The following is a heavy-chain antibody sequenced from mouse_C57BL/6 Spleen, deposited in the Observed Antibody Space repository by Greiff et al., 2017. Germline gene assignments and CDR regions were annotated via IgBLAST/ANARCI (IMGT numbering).Heavy chain of an antibody. V-gene: IGHV6-3*01. D-gene: IGHD1-3*01. J-gene: IGHJ2*01. Sequence: EVKVEESGGGLVQPGGSMKLSCVASGFTFSNYWMNWVRQSPEKGLEWVAQIRLKSDNYATHYAESVKGRFTISRDDSKSSVYLQMNNLRAEDTGIYYCTKWGRGYFDYWGQGTTLTVSS. CDR1: GFTFSNYW. CDR2: IRLKSDNYAT. CDR3: TKWGRGYFDY.